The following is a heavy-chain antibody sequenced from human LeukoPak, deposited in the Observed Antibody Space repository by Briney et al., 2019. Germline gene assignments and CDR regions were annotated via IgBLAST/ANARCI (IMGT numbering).Heavy chain of an antibody. CDR3: ATSTTVTTDYFDY. V-gene: IGHV4-59*08. CDR1: GGSISSYY. D-gene: IGHD4-17*01. Sequence: SETLSLTCTVSGGSISSYYWSWIRQPPGKGLEWIGYIYYSGSTNYNPSLESRVTISVDTSKNQFSLKLSSVTAADTAVYYCATSTTVTTDYFDYWGQGTLVTVSS. CDR2: IYYSGST. J-gene: IGHJ4*02.